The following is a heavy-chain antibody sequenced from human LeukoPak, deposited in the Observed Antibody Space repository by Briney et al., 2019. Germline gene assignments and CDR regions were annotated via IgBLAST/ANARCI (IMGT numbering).Heavy chain of an antibody. V-gene: IGHV3-49*04. D-gene: IGHD3-3*01. Sequence: PGRSLRLSCTASGFTFGDYAMSWVRQAPGKGLEWVGFIRSKAYGGTTEYAASVKGRFTISRDDSKSIAHLQMNSLKTEDTAVYYCTRDKDFWSGPYYYYYYGMDVWGQGTTVTVSS. J-gene: IGHJ6*02. CDR1: GFTFGDYA. CDR3: TRDKDFWSGPYYYYYYGMDV. CDR2: IRSKAYGGTT.